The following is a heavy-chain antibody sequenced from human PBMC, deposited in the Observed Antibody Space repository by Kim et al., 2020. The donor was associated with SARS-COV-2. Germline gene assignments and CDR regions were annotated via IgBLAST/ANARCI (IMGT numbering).Heavy chain of an antibody. Sequence: SETLSLTCIVSGGFVRTYYWHWIRQPAGKGLEWIGTIYSTGSANYNPSLKSRATMSINMSKNKFSLTLDSVTAADTAFYYCARDRGLTDFDSWGQGTLVTVSS. CDR2: IYSTGSA. CDR1: GGFVRTYY. V-gene: IGHV4-4*07. CDR3: ARDRGLTDFDS. J-gene: IGHJ4*02.